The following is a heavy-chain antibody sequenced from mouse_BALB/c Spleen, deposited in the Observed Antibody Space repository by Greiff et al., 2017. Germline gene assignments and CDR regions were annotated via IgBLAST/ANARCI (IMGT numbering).Heavy chain of an antibody. Sequence: QVQLKESGAELARPGASVKLSCKASGYTFTSSWMQWVKQRPGQGLEWIGAIYPGDGDTRYTQKFKGKATLTADKSSSTAYMQLSSLASEDSAVYYCARANYYGSSYEAYWGQGTLVTVSA. D-gene: IGHD1-1*01. V-gene: IGHV1-87*01. CDR2: IYPGDGDT. J-gene: IGHJ3*01. CDR1: GYTFTSSW. CDR3: ARANYYGSSYEAY.